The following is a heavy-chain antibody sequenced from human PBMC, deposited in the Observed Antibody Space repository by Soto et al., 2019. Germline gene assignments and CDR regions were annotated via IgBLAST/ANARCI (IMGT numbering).Heavy chain of an antibody. CDR1: GFTFGTYW. D-gene: IGHD7-27*01. Sequence: EVQLVESGGGLVQPGGSLRLSCAASGFTFGTYWMTWVRQAPGKGLECVGNIKPDGSERYYVDSVKGRFTISRDNAKNSLYLHMNSLRAEDTAVYYGATDRNWEQYWGQGTLVTVSS. V-gene: IGHV3-7*04. CDR3: ATDRNWEQY. J-gene: IGHJ4*02. CDR2: IKPDGSER.